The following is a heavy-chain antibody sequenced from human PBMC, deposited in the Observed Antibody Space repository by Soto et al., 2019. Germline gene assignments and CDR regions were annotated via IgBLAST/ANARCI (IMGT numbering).Heavy chain of an antibody. J-gene: IGHJ3*02. V-gene: IGHV1-3*01. Sequence: QVPLVQSGAEVKKPGASVKVSCKASGYTFTSYAMHWVRQAPGQRLEWMGWINAGNGNTKYSQKFQGRVTITRDTSASTAYMELSSLRSEDTAVYYCARDQAGYSSSWHDAFDIWGQGTMVTVSS. CDR2: INAGNGNT. CDR3: ARDQAGYSSSWHDAFDI. CDR1: GYTFTSYA. D-gene: IGHD6-13*01.